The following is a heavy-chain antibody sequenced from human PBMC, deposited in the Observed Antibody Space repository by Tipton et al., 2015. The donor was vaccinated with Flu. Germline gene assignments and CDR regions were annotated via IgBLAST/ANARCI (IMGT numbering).Heavy chain of an antibody. CDR2: IYYSGST. Sequence: TLFLTCTVSGGSISSSSYYWGWIRQPPGKGLEWIGSIYYSGSTYYNPSLKSRVTISVDTSKNQFSLKLSSVTAADTAVYYCARKYYYGSGRVPTFDYWGQGTLVTVSS. D-gene: IGHD3-10*01. CDR1: GGSISSSSYY. V-gene: IGHV4-39*07. J-gene: IGHJ4*02. CDR3: ARKYYYGSGRVPTFDY.